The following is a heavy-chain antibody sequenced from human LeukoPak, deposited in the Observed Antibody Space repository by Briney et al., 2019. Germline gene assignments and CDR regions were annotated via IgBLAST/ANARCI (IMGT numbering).Heavy chain of an antibody. J-gene: IGHJ4*02. CDR3: ARELSWSGRDY. CDR2: INQDGSAK. Sequence: GGSLRLSCAASGFTFSGSWMSWVRQAPGKGLEWVANINQDGSAKNYLDSVKGRFTISIDRGKNSLYLQLNSLRDEDTAVYYCARELSWSGRDYWGQGTLVTVSS. D-gene: IGHD3-3*01. CDR1: GFTFSGSW. V-gene: IGHV3-7*01.